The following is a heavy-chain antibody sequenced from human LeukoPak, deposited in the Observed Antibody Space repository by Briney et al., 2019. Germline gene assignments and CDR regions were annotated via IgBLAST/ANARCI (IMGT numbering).Heavy chain of an antibody. CDR1: GGCISSGGYS. J-gene: IGHJ4*02. CDR3: ASYDRSGSTFEY. CDR2: IYHSGST. V-gene: IGHV4-30-2*01. Sequence: PSETLSLTCAASGGCISSGGYSWSWIRQPPGKGLEWVGYIYHSGSTYYNPSLKSRVTISVDRSKNQFSLKLSSVTAADTAVYYCASYDRSGSTFEYWGQGTLVTVSS. D-gene: IGHD3-22*01.